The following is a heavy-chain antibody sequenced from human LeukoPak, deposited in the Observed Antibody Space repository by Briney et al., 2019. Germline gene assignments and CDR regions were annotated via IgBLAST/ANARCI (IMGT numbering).Heavy chain of an antibody. CDR3: ARKGGEGDGYNPANYYGMDV. CDR2: INSDGSST. Sequence: GGSLRLSCAASGFTFSSYWMHWVRQAPGKGLVWVSRINSDGSSTSYADSVKGRFTISRDNAKNTLYLQMNSLRAEDTAVYYCARKGGEGDGYNPANYYGMDVWGQGTTVTVSS. J-gene: IGHJ6*02. V-gene: IGHV3-74*01. D-gene: IGHD5-24*01. CDR1: GFTFSSYW.